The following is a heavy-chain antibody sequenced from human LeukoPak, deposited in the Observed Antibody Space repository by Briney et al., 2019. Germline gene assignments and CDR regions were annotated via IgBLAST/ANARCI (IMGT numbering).Heavy chain of an antibody. CDR2: ISGSSGST. CDR3: AKENSGIAAAEPDY. CDR1: GFTFSNYA. Sequence: GGSLRLSCAASGFTFSNYAMSWVRQAPGKGLEWVSAISGSSGSTYYADALKGRFTISRDNSKNTLYLQMNSLRAEDTAVNYCAKENSGIAAAEPDYWGQGTLVTVSS. V-gene: IGHV3-23*01. D-gene: IGHD6-13*01. J-gene: IGHJ4*02.